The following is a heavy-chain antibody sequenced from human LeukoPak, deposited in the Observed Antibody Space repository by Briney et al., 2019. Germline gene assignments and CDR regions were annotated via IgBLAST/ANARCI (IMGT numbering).Heavy chain of an antibody. Sequence: SETLSLTCTASGGSISSYYWSWIRQPPGKGLEWIGYIYYSGSTNYNPSLKSRVAISVDTSKNQFSLKLSSVTAADTAVYYCARSFGELLSPDAFDIWGQGTMVTVSS. CDR2: IYYSGST. V-gene: IGHV4-59*08. CDR1: GGSISSYY. CDR3: ARSFGELLSPDAFDI. D-gene: IGHD3-10*01. J-gene: IGHJ3*02.